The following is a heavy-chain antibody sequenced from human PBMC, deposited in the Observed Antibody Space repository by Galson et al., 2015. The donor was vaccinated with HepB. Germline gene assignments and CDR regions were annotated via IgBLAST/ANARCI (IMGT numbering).Heavy chain of an antibody. CDR3: TTDKSRYAAGWQDFDY. CDR2: IKSKPDGETT. D-gene: IGHD3-16*01. V-gene: IGHV3-15*07. Sequence: SLRLSCAASGFTFRNAYMNWVRQAPGKGLEWDGRIKSKPDGETTDYAAPVKDRFVISRDDSKTTLYLQMTSLKTEDTAVYYCTTDKSRYAAGWQDFDYWGQGTLVTVSS. CDR1: GFTFRNAY. J-gene: IGHJ4*02.